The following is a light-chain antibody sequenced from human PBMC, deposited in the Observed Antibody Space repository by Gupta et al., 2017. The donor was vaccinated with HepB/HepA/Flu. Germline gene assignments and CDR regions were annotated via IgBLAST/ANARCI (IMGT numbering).Light chain of an antibody. CDR1: ELGDKF. CDR2: RDS. V-gene: IGLV3-1*01. Sequence: SYELTQPRSVPVSSGQTATIACSGVELGDKFASWYQQKTGQSPVLVIYRDSKRPSGIPERFSGSNSGDTATLTISGTQAMDEADYYCQAWDSSAAVVFGGGTKLTVL. CDR3: QAWDSSAAVV. J-gene: IGLJ3*02.